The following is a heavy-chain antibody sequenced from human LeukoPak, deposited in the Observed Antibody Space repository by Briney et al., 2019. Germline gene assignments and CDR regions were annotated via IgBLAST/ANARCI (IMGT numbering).Heavy chain of an antibody. CDR2: INHSGST. CDR3: ARGIVVGVAARPKTYGMDV. D-gene: IGHD2-15*01. V-gene: IGHV4-34*01. Sequence: SETLSITCAVYGGSFIGYYWSWIRQPPGNGLEWIGEINHSGSTNYNPSFKSRVTISVDTSKNQFSLKLSSVTAADTAVYYCARGIVVGVAARPKTYGMDVWGQGTTVTVSS. J-gene: IGHJ6*02. CDR1: GGSFIGYY.